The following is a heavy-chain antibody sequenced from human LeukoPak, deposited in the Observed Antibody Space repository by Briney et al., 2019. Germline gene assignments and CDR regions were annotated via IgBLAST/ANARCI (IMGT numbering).Heavy chain of an antibody. Sequence: SETLSLTCAVYGGSFSGYYWTWIRQPPGKGLEWIGEINHSGSNNDNPSLKSRVTISVATSTNQFSLKLTSVTAADTAVYYCARQDVDAGAGATSYAFDIWDQGTMVTVSS. CDR1: GGSFSGYY. J-gene: IGHJ3*02. D-gene: IGHD1-26*01. V-gene: IGHV4-34*01. CDR3: ARQDVDAGAGATSYAFDI. CDR2: INHSGSN.